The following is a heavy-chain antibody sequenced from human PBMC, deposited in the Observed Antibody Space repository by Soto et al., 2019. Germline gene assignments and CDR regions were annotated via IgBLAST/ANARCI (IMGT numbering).Heavy chain of an antibody. V-gene: IGHV5-51*01. CDR1: GYSFNRYW. CDR3: ARQFLTGYYNYREAFDV. CDR2: ICPDDSDI. Sequence: GESLKISCKASGYSFNRYWIGWVRQKPGKGLEWMGSICPDDSDIRYSPSFQGQVTISADKSITTAYLQWSSLKASDTAIYYCARQFLTGYYNYREAFDVWGHGTMVTVSS. D-gene: IGHD3-9*01. J-gene: IGHJ3*01.